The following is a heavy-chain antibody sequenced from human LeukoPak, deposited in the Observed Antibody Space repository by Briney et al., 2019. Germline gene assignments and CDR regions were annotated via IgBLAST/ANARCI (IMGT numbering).Heavy chain of an antibody. J-gene: IGHJ4*02. CDR3: ARRSVGVTGSGWYGLY. Sequence: GESLKISCKASGYSFTSDWIGWVRQMPGKGLEWMGIIYPGDSATRYSPSCQGQVTISADKSISTAFRLWSSMDASATARYYCARRSVGVTGSGWYGLYWGQGALVTVSS. D-gene: IGHD6-19*01. CDR2: IYPGDSAT. V-gene: IGHV5-51*01. CDR1: GYSFTSDW.